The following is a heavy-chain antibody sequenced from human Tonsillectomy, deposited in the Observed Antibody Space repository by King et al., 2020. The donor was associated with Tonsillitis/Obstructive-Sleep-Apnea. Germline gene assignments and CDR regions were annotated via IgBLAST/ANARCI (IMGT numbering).Heavy chain of an antibody. CDR2: IKQDGSEK. CDR3: ARTLGTTAMAFYFDY. D-gene: IGHD5-18*01. Sequence: VQLVESGGGLVQPGGPLRLSCAASGFTFSSYWMSWVRQAPGKGLEWVANIKQDGSEKYYVDSVKGRFTISRDNAKNSLYLQMNSLRAEDTAVYYCARTLGTTAMAFYFDYWGQGTLVTVSS. V-gene: IGHV3-7*03. J-gene: IGHJ4*02. CDR1: GFTFSSYW.